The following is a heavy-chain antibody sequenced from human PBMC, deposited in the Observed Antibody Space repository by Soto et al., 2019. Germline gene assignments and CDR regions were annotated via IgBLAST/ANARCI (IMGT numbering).Heavy chain of an antibody. Sequence: QVQLQQWGAGLLKPSETLSLTCAVYGGSFSGYYWSWIRQPPGKGLEWIGEINHSGSTNYNPSLKSRFTISVDMSKNQFSLKLSSVTAADTAVYYCARDRYYYGSGSVDYWGQGTLVTVSS. J-gene: IGHJ4*02. CDR2: INHSGST. D-gene: IGHD3-10*01. V-gene: IGHV4-34*01. CDR3: ARDRYYYGSGSVDY. CDR1: GGSFSGYY.